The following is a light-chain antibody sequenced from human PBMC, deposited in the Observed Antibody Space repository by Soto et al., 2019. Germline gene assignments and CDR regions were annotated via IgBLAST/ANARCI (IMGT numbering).Light chain of an antibody. Sequence: QSALTQPASVSGSPGQSITISCTGTSSDVGGYNYVSWYQQHPGKAPKLMIYEVSSRPSGVSNRFSGSKSGNTACLTISGLQAEDEADYYCSSYTSTSTLYVFGSGTKVTVL. V-gene: IGLV2-14*01. CDR3: SSYTSTSTLYV. CDR2: EVS. CDR1: SSDVGGYNY. J-gene: IGLJ1*01.